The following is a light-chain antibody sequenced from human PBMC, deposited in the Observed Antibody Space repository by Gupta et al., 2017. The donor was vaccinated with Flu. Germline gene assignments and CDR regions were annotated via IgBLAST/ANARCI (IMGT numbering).Light chain of an antibody. CDR2: DVS. CDR1: SSDVGDYKN. CDR3: SSYTSTNTLQVI. Sequence: SALTQPASVSGSPGQSMTISCTGTSSDVGDYKNVSWYQQHPGKAPKLMIYDVSYRPSGVSNRFSGSKSGNTASLTISGLQAEDEADYYCSSYTSTNTLQVILGGGTRLTVL. V-gene: IGLV2-14*03. J-gene: IGLJ2*01.